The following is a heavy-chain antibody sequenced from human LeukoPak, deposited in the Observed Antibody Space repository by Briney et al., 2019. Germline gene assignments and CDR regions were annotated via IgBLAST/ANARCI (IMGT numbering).Heavy chain of an antibody. V-gene: IGHV4-30-2*01. J-gene: IGHJ4*02. CDR3: ASRHYYDSSGYYFPDY. CDR1: GGSISSGGYS. Sequence: SQTLSLTCAVSGGSISSGGYSWSWIRQPPGKGLEWIGYIYHSGSTYYNPSLKSRVTISVDRSKSQFSLKLSSVTAADTAVYYCASRHYYDSSGYYFPDYWGQGTLVTVSS. D-gene: IGHD3-22*01. CDR2: IYHSGST.